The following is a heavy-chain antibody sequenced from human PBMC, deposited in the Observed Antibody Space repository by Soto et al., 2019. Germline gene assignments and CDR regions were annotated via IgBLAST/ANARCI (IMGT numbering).Heavy chain of an antibody. CDR3: ARDRLRYNWNDFPYYYYGMDV. V-gene: IGHV3-30-3*01. J-gene: IGHJ6*02. Sequence: QVQLVESGGGVVQPGRSLRLSCAASGFTFSSYAMHWVRQAPGKGLEWVAVISYDGSKKYYADSVKGRFTISRDNSKNTLYLQMHSLRAEDTAVYYCARDRLRYNWNDFPYYYYGMDVWGQGTTVTVSS. D-gene: IGHD1-1*01. CDR2: ISYDGSKK. CDR1: GFTFSSYA.